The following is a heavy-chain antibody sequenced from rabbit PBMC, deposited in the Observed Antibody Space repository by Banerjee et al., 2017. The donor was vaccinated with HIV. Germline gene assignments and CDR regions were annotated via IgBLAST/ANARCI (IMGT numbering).Heavy chain of an antibody. Sequence: QQLVESGGGLVQPGASLTPTCKSSGFSFSNGYDMCWGRQAPGKGLAWIECINTSSGSTVYAAWAKGRFTISTTSSTTVALQMTSLTAADTDTYFCARDLAGVIGWNFDLWGQGTLVTVS. CDR3: ARDLAGVIGWNFDL. CDR1: GFSFSNGYD. V-gene: IGHV1S40*01. J-gene: IGHJ4*01. CDR2: INTSSGST. D-gene: IGHD4-1*01.